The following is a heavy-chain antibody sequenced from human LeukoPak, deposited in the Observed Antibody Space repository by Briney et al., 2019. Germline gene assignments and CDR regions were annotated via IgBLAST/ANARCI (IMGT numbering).Heavy chain of an antibody. D-gene: IGHD4-17*01. V-gene: IGHV3-21*01. CDR1: GFTFHNHA. J-gene: IGHJ4*02. CDR3: ARVSRDYGDLDS. Sequence: GGSLRLSCAASGFTFHNHAMNWVRQAPGKGLEWVSSITYSSRYIYYADSVKGRIISSRDNTQNSLYLQMNSLRAEDTAVYYCARVSRDYGDLDSWGQGTLVTVSS. CDR2: ITYSSRYI.